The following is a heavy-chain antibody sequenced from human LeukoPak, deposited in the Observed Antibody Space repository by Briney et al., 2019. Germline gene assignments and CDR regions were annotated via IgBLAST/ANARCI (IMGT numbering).Heavy chain of an antibody. CDR3: ARDLYPGSGYDPGDAFDI. J-gene: IGHJ3*02. Sequence: GRSLRLSCAASGFTFSSYGMHWVRQAPGKGLEWVAVIWYDGSNKYYADSVKGRFTISRDNSKNTLYLQMNSLRAEDTAVYYCARDLYPGSGYDPGDAFDIWGQGTMVTVSS. CDR2: IWYDGSNK. V-gene: IGHV3-33*01. D-gene: IGHD5-12*01. CDR1: GFTFSSYG.